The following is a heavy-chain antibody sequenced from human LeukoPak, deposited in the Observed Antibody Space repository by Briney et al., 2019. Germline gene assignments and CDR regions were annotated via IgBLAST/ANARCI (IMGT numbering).Heavy chain of an antibody. D-gene: IGHD5-12*01. CDR1: GVTVSTNY. Sequence: GGSLRLSCAVSGVTVSTNYMGWVRQAPGKGLEWVSVIYADGGGGGTYYADSVKGRFTISRDNSRNTLYLQMRNLRADDTAMYYCSRDRSRGYSFTWGQGTLVTVS. CDR3: SRDRSRGYSFT. CDR2: IYADGGGGGT. V-gene: IGHV3-53*01. J-gene: IGHJ5*02.